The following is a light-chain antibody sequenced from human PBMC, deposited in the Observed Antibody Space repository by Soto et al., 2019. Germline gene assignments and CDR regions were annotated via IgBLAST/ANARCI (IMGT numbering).Light chain of an antibody. CDR1: QSISSY. J-gene: IGKJ5*01. V-gene: IGKV1-39*01. Sequence: DLQMTQSPSSLSASVGDRVTITCRASQSISSYLNWYQQKPGKAPKLLIYAASSLQSGGPSRFSCRGSGTDFPLTISSPPPEDFATFYCQQSYSTPSGTFGQGTRLEIK. CDR3: QQSYSTPSGT. CDR2: AAS.